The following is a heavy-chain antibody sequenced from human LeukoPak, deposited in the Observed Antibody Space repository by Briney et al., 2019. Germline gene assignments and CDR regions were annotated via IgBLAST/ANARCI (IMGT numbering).Heavy chain of an antibody. CDR3: AISGADAFDI. Sequence: TGGSLRLSCAASGFTFSSYSMNWVRQAPGKGLEWVSSISSSSSYIYYADSVKGRFTISRDNAKNSLYLQMNSLRAEDTAVSYCAISGADAFDIWGQGTMVTVSS. CDR2: ISSSSSYI. CDR1: GFTFSSYS. D-gene: IGHD6-19*01. V-gene: IGHV3-21*01. J-gene: IGHJ3*02.